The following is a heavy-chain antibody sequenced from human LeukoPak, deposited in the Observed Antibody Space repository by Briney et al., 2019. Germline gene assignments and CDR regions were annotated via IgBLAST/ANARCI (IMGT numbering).Heavy chain of an antibody. J-gene: IGHJ3*02. V-gene: IGHV4-4*07. CDR1: GGSITSYY. Sequence: SETLSLTCTVSGGSITSYYWSWIRQPAGKGLEWIGRIYTSGSTNYNPSLKSRVTISVDTSKNQFSLKLNSVTAADTAVYYCARGDYYGSGSYYNSAFDIWGQGTMVTVSS. CDR3: ARGDYYGSGSYYNSAFDI. D-gene: IGHD3-10*01. CDR2: IYTSGST.